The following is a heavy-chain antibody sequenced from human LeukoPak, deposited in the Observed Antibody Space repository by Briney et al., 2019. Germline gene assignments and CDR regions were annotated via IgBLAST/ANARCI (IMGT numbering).Heavy chain of an antibody. CDR3: VRWAGSCTANNCYMPLDY. J-gene: IGHJ4*02. Sequence: SVKVSCKASGGTFSTYSINWVRQAPGQGLEWMGGIIPMFGSPNYAQKFQGRVTITADASTSTAYMELRSLTSGDTAVYFCVRWAGSCTANNCYMPLDYWGQGTLVTVSS. CDR1: GGTFSTYS. D-gene: IGHD1-1*01. V-gene: IGHV1-69*01. CDR2: IIPMFGSP.